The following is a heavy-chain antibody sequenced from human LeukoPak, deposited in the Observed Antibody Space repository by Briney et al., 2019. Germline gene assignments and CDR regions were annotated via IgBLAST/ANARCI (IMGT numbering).Heavy chain of an antibody. J-gene: IGHJ4*02. CDR2: IYHSGST. Sequence: SETLSLTCAVSGGSISSSNWWSWVRQPPGKGLEWIGEIYHSGSTNYNPSLKSRVTISVDKSKNQFSLKLSSVTAADTAVYYCAVSDYYGSGSYPDWGQGTLVTVSS. D-gene: IGHD3-10*01. CDR3: AVSDYYGSGSYPD. CDR1: GGSISSSNW. V-gene: IGHV4-4*02.